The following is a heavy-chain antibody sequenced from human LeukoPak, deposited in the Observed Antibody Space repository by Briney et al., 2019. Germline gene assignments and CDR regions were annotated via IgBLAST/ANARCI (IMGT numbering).Heavy chain of an antibody. Sequence: PGGSLRLSCAASGFTFSSYAMSWVRQAPGKGLEWVSAISGSGGSTYYADSVKGRFTISRDNSKNTLYLQMNSLRAEDTAVYYCANVRGDYDWFDPWGQGTLVTVSS. CDR1: GFTFSSYA. J-gene: IGHJ5*02. CDR3: ANVRGDYDWFDP. D-gene: IGHD4-17*01. CDR2: ISGSGGST. V-gene: IGHV3-23*01.